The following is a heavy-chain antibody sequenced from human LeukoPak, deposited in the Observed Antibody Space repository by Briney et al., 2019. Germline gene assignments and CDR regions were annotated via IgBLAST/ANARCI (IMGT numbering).Heavy chain of an antibody. D-gene: IGHD2-2*01. CDR1: GFTFSSYW. CDR2: INSDGSST. Sequence: GGSLRLSCGASGFTFSSYWMHRVRQAPGKGLVWVSRINSDGSSTTYADSVKGRFTISRDNAKNTLYLQMNSLRAEDTAVYYCAKTDCISTSCYPKYWGQGTLVTVSS. CDR3: AKTDCISTSCYPKY. V-gene: IGHV3-74*01. J-gene: IGHJ4*02.